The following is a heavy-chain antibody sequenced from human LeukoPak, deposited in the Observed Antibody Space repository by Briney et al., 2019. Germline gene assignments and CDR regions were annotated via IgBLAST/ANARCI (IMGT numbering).Heavy chain of an antibody. J-gene: IGHJ4*02. Sequence: YPGGSLRLSCAASGFTFSSYAMSWVRQAPEKGLGWVSVISGSAHKIRYADSVKGRFTISRDNSENIVYLQMNNLRAEDTAVYYCAGRVTGYSSGYVYWGQGTLVTVSS. CDR3: AGRVTGYSSGYVY. V-gene: IGHV3-23*01. CDR2: ISGSAHKI. D-gene: IGHD5-18*01. CDR1: GFTFSSYA.